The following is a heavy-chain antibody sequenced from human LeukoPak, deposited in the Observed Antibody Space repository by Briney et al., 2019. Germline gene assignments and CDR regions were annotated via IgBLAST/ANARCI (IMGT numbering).Heavy chain of an antibody. CDR3: AKDRGSITIFGVVSNWFDP. Sequence: GGSLRLSCAASGFTFSSYGMHWVRQAPGKGLEWVAVISNDGSNKYYADSVKGRFTISRDDSKNTLYLQMNSLRAEDTAVYYCAKDRGSITIFGVVSNWFDPWGQGTLVTVSS. CDR2: ISNDGSNK. V-gene: IGHV3-30*18. D-gene: IGHD3-3*01. CDR1: GFTFSSYG. J-gene: IGHJ5*02.